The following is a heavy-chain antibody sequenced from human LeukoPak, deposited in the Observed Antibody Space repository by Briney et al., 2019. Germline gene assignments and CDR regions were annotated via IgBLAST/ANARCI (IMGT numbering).Heavy chain of an antibody. CDR3: AKGGGGRLMYYYYMDV. CDR1: GFTFSSYE. CDR2: ISSSGSTI. Sequence: GGSLRLSCAASGFTFSSYEMNWVRQAPGKGLEWVSYISSSGSTIYNADSVKGRFTISRDNTKNSLYLQMNSLRAEDMALYYCAKGGGGRLMYYYYMDVWGKGTTVTVSS. D-gene: IGHD3-16*01. J-gene: IGHJ6*03. V-gene: IGHV3-48*03.